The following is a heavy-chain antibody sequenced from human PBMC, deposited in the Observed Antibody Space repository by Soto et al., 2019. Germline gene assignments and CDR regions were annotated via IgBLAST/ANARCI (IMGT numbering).Heavy chain of an antibody. J-gene: IGHJ5*02. Sequence: QVQLVQSGAEVKKPGSSVKVSCKASGGTFSSYAISWVRQAPGQGLEWMGGIIPIFGTANYAQKFQGRVTITADESTSTAYMELSSLRSEDTAVYYCVRGHQDIVVVPAATDWFDPWGQGTLVTVSS. CDR1: GGTFSSYA. D-gene: IGHD2-2*01. CDR2: IIPIFGTA. CDR3: VRGHQDIVVVPAATDWFDP. V-gene: IGHV1-69*01.